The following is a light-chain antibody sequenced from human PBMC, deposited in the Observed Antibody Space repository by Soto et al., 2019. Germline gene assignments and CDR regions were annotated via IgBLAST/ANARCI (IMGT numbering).Light chain of an antibody. Sequence: AIQMTQSPSSLSASVGDRVTITCRASQGIRDELGWYQQKAGKAPNILISAASRLQSGVPSRFSGRGSGTDFTLTISSLQPEDFATYYCLQDYDYPRTFGQGTKVDIK. CDR1: QGIRDE. CDR3: LQDYDYPRT. V-gene: IGKV1-6*01. J-gene: IGKJ1*01. CDR2: AAS.